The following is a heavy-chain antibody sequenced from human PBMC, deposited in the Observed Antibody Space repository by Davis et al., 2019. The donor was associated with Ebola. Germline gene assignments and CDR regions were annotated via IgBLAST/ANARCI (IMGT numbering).Heavy chain of an antibody. D-gene: IGHD2-2*03. V-gene: IGHV3-64*01. Sequence: GGSLRLSCSASGFTFSSYAMHWXXXXXRXXXXXXSALRINLFSTYYANSVKGRFTISRDNSKNTPYLQMGSLRAEDMAVYYCARGGGYWSSTSCPTGDYWGQGTLVTVSS. J-gene: IGHJ4*02. CDR1: GFTFSSYA. CDR3: ARGGGYWSSTSCPTGDY. CDR2: LRINLFST.